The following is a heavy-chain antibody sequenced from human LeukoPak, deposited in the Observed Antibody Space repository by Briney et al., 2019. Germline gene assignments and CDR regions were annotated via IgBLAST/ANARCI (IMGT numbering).Heavy chain of an antibody. Sequence: AASVKVSCKASGYTFTSYDINWVRQATGQGLEWMGWMNPNSGNTGYAQKFQGRVTMTRNTSISTAYMELSSLRSEDTAVYYCARGRGLIAVRIDAFDIWGQGTMVTVSS. CDR1: GYTFTSYD. J-gene: IGHJ3*02. CDR3: ARGRGLIAVRIDAFDI. V-gene: IGHV1-8*01. D-gene: IGHD3-10*01. CDR2: MNPNSGNT.